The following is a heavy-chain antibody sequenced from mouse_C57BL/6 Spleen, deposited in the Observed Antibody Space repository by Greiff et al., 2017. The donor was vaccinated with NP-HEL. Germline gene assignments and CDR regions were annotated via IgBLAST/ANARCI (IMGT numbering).Heavy chain of an antibody. V-gene: IGHV7-3*01. CDR3: ARPFYYDYDWFAY. CDR1: GFTFTDYY. Sequence: EVHLVESGGGLVQPGGSLSLSCAASGFTFTDYYMSWVRQPPGKALEWLGFIRNKANGYTTEYSASVKGRFTISRDNSQSILYLQMNALRAEDSATYYCARPFYYDYDWFAYWGQGTLVTVSA. D-gene: IGHD2-4*01. CDR2: IRNKANGYTT. J-gene: IGHJ3*01.